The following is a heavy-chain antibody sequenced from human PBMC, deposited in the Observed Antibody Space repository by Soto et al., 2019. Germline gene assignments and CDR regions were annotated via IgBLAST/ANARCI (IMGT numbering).Heavy chain of an antibody. Sequence: QVQLVQSGAEVKKPGSSVKVSCKASGGTFSNYGFSWVRQAPGQGLEWMGGIFPIFGTIQYAQKFQGRLTLTADKSTRTAYMELTSLRSEDTAVYYCARDLSTGGRHNAFHIWGQGTMVAVSS. CDR1: GGTFSNYG. J-gene: IGHJ3*02. V-gene: IGHV1-69*06. CDR2: IFPIFGTI. CDR3: ARDLSTGGRHNAFHI. D-gene: IGHD3-16*01.